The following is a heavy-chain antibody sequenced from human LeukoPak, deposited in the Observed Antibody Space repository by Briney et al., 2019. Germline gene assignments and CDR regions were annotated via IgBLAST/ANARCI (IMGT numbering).Heavy chain of an antibody. D-gene: IGHD2-2*01. CDR1: GYTFTSYG. CDR2: ISAYNGNT. CDR3: ARHRVVLVLAAIWGPLLSPLSLHNYSMYV. J-gene: IGHJ6*02. Sequence: ASVKVSCKASGYTFTSYGISWVRQAPGQGLEWMGWISAYNGNTNYAQKLQGRVTMTTDTSTSTAYMELRSLRSDDTAVYYCARHRVVLVLAAIWGPLLSPLSLHNYSMYVRGQGTTGTASS. V-gene: IGHV1-18*01.